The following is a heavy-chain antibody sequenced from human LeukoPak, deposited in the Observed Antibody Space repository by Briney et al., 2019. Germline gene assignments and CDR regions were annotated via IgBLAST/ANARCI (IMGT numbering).Heavy chain of an antibody. CDR1: GFTFSSYA. J-gene: IGHJ4*02. V-gene: IGHV3-23*01. D-gene: IGHD3-22*01. Sequence: GGSLRLSCAASGFTFSSYAMSWVRQAPGKGLEWVSAISGSGGTTYYADSVKGRFTISRDNSKTTLYLHMNSLRAEDTAVYYCAKGTGYYYDSANYFDSWGPGTLVTVSS. CDR3: AKGTGYYYDSANYFDS. CDR2: ISGSGGTT.